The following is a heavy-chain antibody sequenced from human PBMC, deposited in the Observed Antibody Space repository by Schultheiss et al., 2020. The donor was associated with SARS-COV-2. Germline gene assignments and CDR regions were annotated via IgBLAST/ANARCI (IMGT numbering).Heavy chain of an antibody. CDR2: INHSGST. D-gene: IGHD3-22*01. CDR1: GGSFSGYY. CDR3: ARDDGSSGIADH. J-gene: IGHJ4*02. V-gene: IGHV4-34*01. Sequence: SQTLSLTCAVYGGSFSGYYWSWIRQPPGKGLEWIGEINHSGSTNYNPSLKSRVTISVDTSKNQFSLKLGSVTAADTAVYYCARDDGSSGIADHWGQGTLVTVSS.